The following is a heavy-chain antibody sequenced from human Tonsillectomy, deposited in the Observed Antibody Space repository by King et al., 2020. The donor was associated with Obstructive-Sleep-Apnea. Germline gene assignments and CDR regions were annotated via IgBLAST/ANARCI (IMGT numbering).Heavy chain of an antibody. V-gene: IGHV4-39*07. CDR3: ARADRDIAMGLFDY. CDR1: GGSISSNSY. Sequence: LQLQESGPGLVKPSETLSLTCTVSGGSISSNSYWGWIRQPPGKGLEWIGHIYYSGSTYYTPSLKSRVTISVDTSKNQFSLELNSVTAADTAVYYCARADRDIAMGLFDYWGQGTLVTVSS. D-gene: IGHD5-18*01. CDR2: IYYSGST. J-gene: IGHJ4*02.